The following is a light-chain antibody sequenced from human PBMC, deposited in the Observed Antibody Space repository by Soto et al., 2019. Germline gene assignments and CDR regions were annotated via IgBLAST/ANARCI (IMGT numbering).Light chain of an antibody. CDR2: GAS. CDR3: QQYNAQIT. CDR1: QSVSSN. Sequence: EIVMTQSPATLSVSPGERATLSCRASQSVSSNLAWYQQKPGQAPRLLIYGASTRATGIPARFSGSGSGTEFTLTISSLQSEDFAVYYCQQYNAQITFGQGTKVDIK. V-gene: IGKV3-15*01. J-gene: IGKJ1*01.